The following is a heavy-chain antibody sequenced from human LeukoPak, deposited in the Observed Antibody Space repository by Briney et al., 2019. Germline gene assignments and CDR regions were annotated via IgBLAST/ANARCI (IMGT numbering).Heavy chain of an antibody. CDR1: GGSVSDYY. Sequence: SETLSLTCTVSGGSVSDYYWSWIRQSPGKGLEWIGYIYYTGSSSYNPSLRSRVTISADTSKNQLSLKLSSVTAADTAVYYCASRKLGNDYWGQGTLVTVSS. D-gene: IGHD7-27*01. J-gene: IGHJ4*01. CDR3: ASRKLGNDY. V-gene: IGHV4-59*02. CDR2: IYYTGSS.